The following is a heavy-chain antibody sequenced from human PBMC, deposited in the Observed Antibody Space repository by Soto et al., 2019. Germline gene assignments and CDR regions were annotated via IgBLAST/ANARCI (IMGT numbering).Heavy chain of an antibody. CDR2: IFYSGST. CDR3: ARDFCGGDCSDDYYYSAMDV. D-gene: IGHD2-21*02. Sequence: SETLSLTCTVSGGSVSSGSYYWSWIQQPPGKGLEWISQIFYSGSTNYNPSLKSRVTISVDTSKNQFSLELSSVTAADTAVYYCARDFCGGDCSDDYYYSAMDVWGQGTTVTVSS. CDR1: GGSVSSGSYY. J-gene: IGHJ6*02. V-gene: IGHV4-61*01.